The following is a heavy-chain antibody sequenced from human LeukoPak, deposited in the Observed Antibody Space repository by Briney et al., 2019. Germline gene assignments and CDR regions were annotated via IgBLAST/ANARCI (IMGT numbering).Heavy chain of an antibody. CDR2: IIPILGIA. D-gene: IGHD6-13*01. CDR3: ARDQELGHFDY. CDR1: GGTFSSYA. J-gene: IGHJ4*02. V-gene: IGHV1-69*04. Sequence: GASVKVSCKASGGTFSSYAISWVRQAPGQGLEWMGRIIPILGIANYAQKFQGRVTITADKSTSTAYMELSSLRSEDTAVYYCARDQELGHFDYWGQGTLVTVSS.